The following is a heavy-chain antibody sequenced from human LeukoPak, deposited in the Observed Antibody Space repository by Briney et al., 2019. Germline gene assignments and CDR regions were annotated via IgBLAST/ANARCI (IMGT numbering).Heavy chain of an antibody. CDR1: GFTFRDAW. D-gene: IGHD3-22*01. CDR2: IRSKTDGGTT. Sequence: GGSLRLSCAASGFTFRDAWMTWVRQAPGKGLEWVGRIRSKTDGGTTDYAVSVQGRFTISRDDSKNTLYLQMSSLKTEDTAVYYCAKADYYDSSGYYYFDYWGQGTLVTVSS. J-gene: IGHJ4*02. V-gene: IGHV3-15*01. CDR3: AKADYYDSSGYYYFDY.